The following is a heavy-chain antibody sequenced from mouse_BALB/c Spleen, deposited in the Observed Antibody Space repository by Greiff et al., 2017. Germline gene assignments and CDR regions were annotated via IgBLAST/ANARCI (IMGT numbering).Heavy chain of an antibody. V-gene: IGHV5-12-1*01. D-gene: IGHD2-14*01. CDR3: ARQCGYGYAMDY. CDR1: GFAFSSYD. Sequence: EVKLVESGGGLVKPGGSLKLSCAASGFAFSSYDMSWVRQTPEKRLEWVAYISSGGGSTYYPDTVKGRFTISRDNAKNTLYLQMSSLKSEDTAMYYCARQCGYGYAMDYWGQGTSVTVSS. CDR2: ISSGGGST. J-gene: IGHJ4*01.